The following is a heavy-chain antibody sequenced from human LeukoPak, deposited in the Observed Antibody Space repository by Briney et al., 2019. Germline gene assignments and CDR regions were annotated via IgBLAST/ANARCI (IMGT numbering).Heavy chain of an antibody. D-gene: IGHD3-22*01. CDR2: INPNSGGT. CDR3: ARATYYYDSSGYYSGGGGTWFDP. V-gene: IGHV1-2*02. CDR1: GYTFTGYY. J-gene: IGHJ5*02. Sequence: ASVKVSCKASGYTFTGYYMHWVRQAPGQGLEWMGWINPNSGGTNYAQKFQGRVTMTRDTSISTAYMELSRLRSDDTAVYYCARATYYYDSSGYYSGGGGTWFDPWGQGTLVTVSS.